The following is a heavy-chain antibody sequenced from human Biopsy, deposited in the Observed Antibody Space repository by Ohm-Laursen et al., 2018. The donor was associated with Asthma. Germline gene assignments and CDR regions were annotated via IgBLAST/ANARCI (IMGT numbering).Heavy chain of an antibody. CDR2: INSVFGTT. J-gene: IGHJ4*02. V-gene: IGHV1-69*01. CDR1: GGTFNTYV. Sequence: SSVKVSCKSLGGTFNTYVIGRVRQAPGQGFEWMGGINSVFGTTTYPQKFQDRVTITADDSTSTVYMELSSLRSEDTAAYYCARKAGSCISRTCYSLDFWGQGTLVTVSS. D-gene: IGHD2-2*01. CDR3: ARKAGSCISRTCYSLDF.